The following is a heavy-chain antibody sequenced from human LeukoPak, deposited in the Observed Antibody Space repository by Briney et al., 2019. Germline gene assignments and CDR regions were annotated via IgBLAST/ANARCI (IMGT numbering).Heavy chain of an antibody. CDR1: GGTFSSYA. V-gene: IGHV1-69*13. Sequence: ASVEVSCKASGGTFSSYAISWVRQAPGQGLEWMGGIIPIFGTANYAQKFQGRVTITADESTSTAYMELSSLRSEDTAVYYCASNIVVVGNWFDPWGQGTLVTVSS. J-gene: IGHJ5*02. CDR2: IIPIFGTA. CDR3: ASNIVVVGNWFDP. D-gene: IGHD2-2*01.